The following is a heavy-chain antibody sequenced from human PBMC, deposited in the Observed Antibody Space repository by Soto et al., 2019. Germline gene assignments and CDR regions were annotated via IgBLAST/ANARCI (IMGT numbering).Heavy chain of an antibody. CDR1: GGSISSGDYY. CDR3: AREILEIPLIQENKFDP. Sequence: SETLSLTCTVSGGSISSGDYYWSWIRQPPGKGLEWIGYIYYSGSTYYNPSLKSRVTISVDTSKNQFSLKLSSVTAADTAVYYCAREILEIPLIQENKFDPWGQGTLVTVSS. D-gene: IGHD2-2*02. J-gene: IGHJ5*02. CDR2: IYYSGST. V-gene: IGHV4-30-4*01.